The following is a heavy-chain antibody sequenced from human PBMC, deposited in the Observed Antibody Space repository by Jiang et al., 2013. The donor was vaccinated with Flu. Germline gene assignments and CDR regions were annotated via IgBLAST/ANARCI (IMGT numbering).Heavy chain of an antibody. CDR1: GYSFTTYW. CDR3: ARGPRVTMVRGLSRGDAFDI. Sequence: GAEVKKPGESLKISCKGSGYSFTTYWIGWVRQMAGKGLEWMGIIYPGDSDTRYSPSFQGQVTISADNSISTTYLQWSSLKASDTAIYYCARGPRVTMVRGLSRGDAFDIWGQGTTVTVSS. D-gene: IGHD3-10*01. CDR2: IYPGDSDT. J-gene: IGHJ3*02. V-gene: IGHV5-51*03.